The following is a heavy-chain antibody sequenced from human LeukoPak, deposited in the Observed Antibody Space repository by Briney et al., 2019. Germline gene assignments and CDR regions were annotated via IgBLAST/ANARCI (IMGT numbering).Heavy chain of an antibody. Sequence: SQTLSLTCTVSGGSISSGSYYWSWIRQPAGKGLEWIGRIYTSGSTNYNPSLKSRVTISVDTSKNQFSLKLSSVTAADTAVYYRARANQSSSWYEDVVVTTIGNYYYYGMDVWGQGTTVTVSS. J-gene: IGHJ6*02. V-gene: IGHV4-61*02. CDR3: ARANQSSSWYEDVVVTTIGNYYYYGMDV. CDR2: IYTSGST. CDR1: GGSISSGSYY. D-gene: IGHD6-13*01.